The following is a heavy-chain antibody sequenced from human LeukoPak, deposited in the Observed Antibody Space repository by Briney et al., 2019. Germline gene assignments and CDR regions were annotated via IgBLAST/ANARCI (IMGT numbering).Heavy chain of an antibody. V-gene: IGHV3-30*18. CDR2: ISYDGSNQ. CDR1: GFTFSSYG. Sequence: PGRSLRLSCAASGFTFSSYGMHWVRQAPGKGLEWVAVISYDGSNQYYADSVKGRFTISRDNSKNTLYLQMNSLRAEDTAVYYCAKGGPFQNYYDSSLWFDPWGQGTLVTVSS. CDR3: AKGGPFQNYYDSSLWFDP. J-gene: IGHJ5*02. D-gene: IGHD3-22*01.